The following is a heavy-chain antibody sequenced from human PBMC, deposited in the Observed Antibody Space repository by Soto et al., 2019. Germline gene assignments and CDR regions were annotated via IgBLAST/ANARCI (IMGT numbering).Heavy chain of an antibody. V-gene: IGHV4-59*08. CDR3: ARTPYNDFWSGYESHYYYYMAV. Sequence: SETLSLTCTVSGGSISSYYWIWIRQPPGKGLEWIGYIYYSGSTNYNPSLKSRVTISVDMSKNQFSLKLSSVTAADTAVYHCARTPYNDFWSGYESHYYYYMAVWGKGTTVTVSS. CDR1: GGSISSYY. CDR2: IYYSGST. D-gene: IGHD3-3*01. J-gene: IGHJ6*03.